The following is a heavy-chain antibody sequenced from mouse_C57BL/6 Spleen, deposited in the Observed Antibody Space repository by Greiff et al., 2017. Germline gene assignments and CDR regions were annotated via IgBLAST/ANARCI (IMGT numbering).Heavy chain of an antibody. Sequence: VQLQQSGPELVKPGASVKISCKASGYSFTDYNMNWVKQSHGKSLEWIGVINPNYGTTSYNQKFKGKATLTVDQSSSTAYMQLNSLTYEDSAVDYCARGDYGSSHWFAYWGQGTLVTVSA. CDR2: INPNYGTT. J-gene: IGHJ3*01. V-gene: IGHV1-39*01. CDR1: GYSFTDYN. CDR3: ARGDYGSSHWFAY. D-gene: IGHD1-1*01.